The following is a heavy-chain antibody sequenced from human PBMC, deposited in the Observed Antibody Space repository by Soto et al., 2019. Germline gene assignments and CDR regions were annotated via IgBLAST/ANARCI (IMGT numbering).Heavy chain of an antibody. J-gene: IGHJ4*02. V-gene: IGHV3-23*01. Sequence: GGSLRLSCAASGFTFSSYAMSWVRQAPGKGLEWVSAISGSGGSTYYADSVKGRFTISRDNSKNTLYLQMNSLRAEDTAVYYCAKGTEVVPAAPAHYWGQGTLVTVSS. CDR2: ISGSGGST. CDR1: GFTFSSYA. CDR3: AKGTEVVPAAPAHY. D-gene: IGHD2-2*01.